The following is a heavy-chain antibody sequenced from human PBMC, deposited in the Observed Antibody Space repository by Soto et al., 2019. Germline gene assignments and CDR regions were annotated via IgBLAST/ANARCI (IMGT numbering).Heavy chain of an antibody. CDR1: GFTFDDYT. D-gene: IGHD1-26*01. CDR3: AKEVNRYSGSFRYYYYGMDV. CDR2: ISWDGGST. J-gene: IGHJ6*02. V-gene: IGHV3-43*01. Sequence: PVGSLRLSCAASGFTFDDYTMHWVRQAPGKGLEWVSLISWDGGSTYYADSVKGRFTISRDNSKNSLYLQMNSLRTEDTALYYCAKEVNRYSGSFRYYYYGMDVWGQGTTVTVSS.